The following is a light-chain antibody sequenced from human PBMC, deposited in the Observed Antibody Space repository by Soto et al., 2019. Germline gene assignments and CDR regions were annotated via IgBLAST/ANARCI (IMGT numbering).Light chain of an antibody. CDR2: KSS. Sequence: DIEMTQSPSTLSASVGDRVTITCRASQSIRTWLAWYQQKPGKAPILLIYKSSSLEGGVPSRFSGSGSGTEFTLNISSLQPDDFATYYCQQYNDSSLWTFGQGTKVEIK. CDR1: QSIRTW. V-gene: IGKV1-5*03. J-gene: IGKJ1*01. CDR3: QQYNDSSLWT.